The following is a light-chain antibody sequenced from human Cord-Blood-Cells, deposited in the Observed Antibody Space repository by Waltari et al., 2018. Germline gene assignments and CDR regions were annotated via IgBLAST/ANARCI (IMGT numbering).Light chain of an antibody. CDR3: QQYYSTPLT. Sequence: DIVMTQSPDSLAASLGERAPINCKSRQSVLYSSNNKNYLAWYQQKPGQPPKLLIYWASTRESGVPDRFSGSGYGTDFTLTISSLQAEDVAVYYCQQYYSTPLTFGGGTKVEIK. V-gene: IGKV4-1*01. CDR1: QSVLYSSNNKNY. CDR2: WAS. J-gene: IGKJ4*01.